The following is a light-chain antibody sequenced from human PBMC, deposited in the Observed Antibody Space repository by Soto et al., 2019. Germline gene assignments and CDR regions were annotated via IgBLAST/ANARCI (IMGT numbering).Light chain of an antibody. J-gene: IGKJ3*01. V-gene: IGKV1-39*01. CDR3: QQGYSSPYT. CDR2: GAS. CDR1: QSITTY. Sequence: IQLTQSPSSLSASVGDRVTITCRASQSITTYLNWYQHKPGKAPKVLIYGASRLQSGVPSRYSGSGVGTDFTLTIRGLQPEDFATYYCQQGYSSPYTFGPGTKVDIK.